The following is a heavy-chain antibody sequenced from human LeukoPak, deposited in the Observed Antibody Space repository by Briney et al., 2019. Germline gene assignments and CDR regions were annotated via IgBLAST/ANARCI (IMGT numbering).Heavy chain of an antibody. CDR2: INPNDGSV. CDR1: GYTFTSHW. J-gene: IGHJ6*02. CDR3: ARGPYDSSGTDYYYYYGMDV. Sequence: ASVKVSCKASGYTFTSHWIQWVRQAPGQGLEWMGLINPNDGSVAYAHSFQGRVAMTRDTSTSIAYMDLSSLRSEDTAMYYCARGPYDSSGTDYYYYYGMDVWGQGTTVTVSS. D-gene: IGHD3-22*01. V-gene: IGHV1-46*01.